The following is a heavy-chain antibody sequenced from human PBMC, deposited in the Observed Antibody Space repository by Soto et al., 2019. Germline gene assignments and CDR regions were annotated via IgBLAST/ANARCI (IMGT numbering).Heavy chain of an antibody. CDR1: GDSVSSNSAA. CDR3: ARDEASSSWSGGAFDI. D-gene: IGHD6-13*01. V-gene: IGHV6-1*01. J-gene: IGHJ3*02. Sequence: SQTLSLTCAISGDSVSSNSAAWNWIRQSPSRGLDLLGRTYYRSKWYNDYAVSVKSRITINPDTSKNQFSLQLNSVTPEDTSVYYCARDEASSSWSGGAFDIWGQGTMVTVSS. CDR2: TYYRSKWYN.